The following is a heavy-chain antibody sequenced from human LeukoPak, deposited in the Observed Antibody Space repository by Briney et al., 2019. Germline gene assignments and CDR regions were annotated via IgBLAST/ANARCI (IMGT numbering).Heavy chain of an antibody. V-gene: IGHV4-34*01. J-gene: IGHJ2*01. D-gene: IGHD3-10*01. Sequence: SETLSLTCALYGGSFSSYSWSWTWIHQTPEKGLEWIGEIIEKGNANYNPSLKSRVTIDLDTSKNQFSLKLTSMTAADTAMYYCARGYYPPRWYFDLWGRGTLVTVSS. CDR3: ARGYYPPRWYFDL. CDR2: IIEKGNA. CDR1: GGSFSSYS.